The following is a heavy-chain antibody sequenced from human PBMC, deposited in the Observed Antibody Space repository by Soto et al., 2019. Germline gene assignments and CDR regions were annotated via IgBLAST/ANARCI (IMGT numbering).Heavy chain of an antibody. Sequence: PSETLSLTCTVSGGSINSYYWTWIRQPPWKGLEWIAYVYYGGSTYNNPSLRSRRTVSVDTPKNQFSLKLNSVTATDRAVYYCAGEARSPTTGFDPWARETEVPVSS. CDR1: GGSINSYY. D-gene: IGHD3-10*01. J-gene: IGHJ5*02. V-gene: IGHV4-59*08. CDR2: VYYGGST. CDR3: AGEARSPTTGFDP.